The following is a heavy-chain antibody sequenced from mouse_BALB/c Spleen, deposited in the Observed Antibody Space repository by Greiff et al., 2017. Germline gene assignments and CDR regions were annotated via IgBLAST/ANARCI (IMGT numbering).Heavy chain of an antibody. J-gene: IGHJ3*01. CDR3: TSSLFKFITTATGFAY. D-gene: IGHD1-2*01. V-gene: IGHV1-5*01. CDR2: IYPGNSDT. Sequence: EVMLVESGTVLARPGASVKMSCKASGYSFTSYWMHWVKQRPGQGLEWIGAIYPGNSDTSYNQKFKGKAKLTAVTSASTAYMELSSLTNEDSAVYYCTSSLFKFITTATGFAYWGQGTLVTVSA. CDR1: GYSFTSYW.